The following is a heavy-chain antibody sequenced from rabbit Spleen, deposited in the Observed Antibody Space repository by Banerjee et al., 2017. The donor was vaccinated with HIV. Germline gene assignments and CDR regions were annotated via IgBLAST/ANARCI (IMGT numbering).Heavy chain of an antibody. D-gene: IGHD1-1*01. V-gene: IGHV1S40*01. CDR3: ARDGDGRSGRYYFDL. Sequence: QSLEESGGDLAKPGASLTLTCTASGFTLSSSYWICWVRQAPGKGLEWIACINVDSGDNTWYANWVNGRFTISQASSTTVTLQMTSLTAADTATYFCARDGDGRSGRYYFDLWGQGTLVTVS. CDR2: INVDSGDNT. CDR1: GFTLSSSYW. J-gene: IGHJ4*01.